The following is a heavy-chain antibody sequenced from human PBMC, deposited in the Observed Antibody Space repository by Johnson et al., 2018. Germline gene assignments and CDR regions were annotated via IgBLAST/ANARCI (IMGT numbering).Heavy chain of an antibody. Sequence: QVQLVQSGAEVARPGASVMVSCQASGYTFIDYDINWVRQATGQGLEWMGWMNPDTGNTGYAQKFQGRVTMTRNTATSTAYLELSSLRSEDTAVYYCAYSTGYTKKGGYYCYYMDLWGQGTTVTVSS. J-gene: IGHJ6*02. CDR3: AYSTGYTKKGGYYCYYMDL. CDR2: MNPDTGNT. V-gene: IGHV1-8*01. D-gene: IGHD3-22*01. CDR1: GYTFIDYD.